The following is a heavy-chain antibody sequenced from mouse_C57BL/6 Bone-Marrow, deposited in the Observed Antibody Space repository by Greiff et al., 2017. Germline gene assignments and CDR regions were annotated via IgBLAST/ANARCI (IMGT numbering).Heavy chain of an antibody. Sequence: QVQLQQPGAELVMPGASVKLSCKASGYTFTSYWMHWVKQRPGQGLEWIGEIAPSDSYTNYTQKFKGRSTLTVDKSSSTAYMQLSSLTSEDSAVYYCARGDTIIKDYFDYWGQGTTLTVSS. CDR3: ARGDTIIKDYFDY. D-gene: IGHD2-4*01. V-gene: IGHV1-69*01. J-gene: IGHJ2*01. CDR1: GYTFTSYW. CDR2: IAPSDSYT.